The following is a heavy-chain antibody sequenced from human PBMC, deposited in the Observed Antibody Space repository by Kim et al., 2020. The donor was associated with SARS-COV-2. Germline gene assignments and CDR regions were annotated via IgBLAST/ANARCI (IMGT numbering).Heavy chain of an antibody. J-gene: IGHJ4*02. Sequence: GGSLRLSCAGTGFMFRDYALGWVRLAPGKGLEWVSSISGSGDYTYYINSVKGRFTISRDNSKNMLYLQMDNLRAEDTAEYYCAKDQRQHYYENSGDFDYWGQGTLVTVSS. D-gene: IGHD3-22*01. CDR2: ISGSGDYT. CDR3: AKDQRQHYYENSGDFDY. CDR1: GFMFRDYA. V-gene: IGHV3-23*01.